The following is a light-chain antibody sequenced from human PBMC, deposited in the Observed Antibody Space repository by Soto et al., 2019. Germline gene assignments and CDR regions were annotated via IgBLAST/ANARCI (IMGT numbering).Light chain of an antibody. CDR2: AAS. V-gene: IGKV1-39*01. CDR1: QTIKTY. Sequence: DIQMTQSPSPLSASVGDSVTITCRASQTIKTYLNWYRHKPGKAPELLIYAASRLQSGVASRFSGSGSGTYFILTISSLQPDDLATYYCQQTYIAPGTFGQGTKVEI. J-gene: IGKJ1*01. CDR3: QQTYIAPGT.